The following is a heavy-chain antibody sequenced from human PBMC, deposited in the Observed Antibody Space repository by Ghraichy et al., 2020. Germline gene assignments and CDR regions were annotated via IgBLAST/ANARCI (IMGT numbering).Heavy chain of an antibody. D-gene: IGHD2-21*02. CDR2: ISIDGNDK. V-gene: IGHV3-30*04. CDR1: GFAFSSYA. CDR3: AKDQRDSAIYCFDS. Sequence: GGSLRLSCAASGFAFSSYAMHWVRQAPGKGLEWVAVISIDGNDKHYADSVRGRFTISRDNSKNTLYLQMDSLRPEDTAVYYCAKDQRDSAIYCFDSWGQGTLVTVSS. J-gene: IGHJ4*02.